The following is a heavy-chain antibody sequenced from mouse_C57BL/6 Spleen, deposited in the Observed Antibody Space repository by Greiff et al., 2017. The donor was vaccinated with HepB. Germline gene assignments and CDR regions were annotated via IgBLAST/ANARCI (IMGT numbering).Heavy chain of an antibody. D-gene: IGHD1-1*01. CDR1: GYTFTSYW. CDR3: ARHAPYGSSYEWYFDV. V-gene: IGHV1-50*01. CDR2: IDPSDSYT. J-gene: IGHJ1*03. Sequence: QVQLKQPGAELVKPGASEKLSCKASGYTFTSYWMQWVKQRPGQGLEWIGEIDPSDSYTNYNQKFKGKATLTVDTSSSTAYMQLSSLTSEDSAVYYCARHAPYGSSYEWYFDVWGTGTTVTVSS.